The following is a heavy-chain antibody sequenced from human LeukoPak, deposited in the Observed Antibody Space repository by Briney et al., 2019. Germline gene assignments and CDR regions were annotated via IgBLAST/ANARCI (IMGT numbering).Heavy chain of an antibody. D-gene: IGHD6-13*01. CDR1: GFTFSSYS. CDR2: ISSSSSYI. J-gene: IGHJ4*02. V-gene: IGHV3-21*01. Sequence: GGSLRLSCAASGFTFSSYSMNWVRQAPGKGLEWVSSISSSSSYIYYADSVKGRFTISRDNAKNSLYLQMNSLRAEDTAVHYCARDPDSSPLGVGVTFDYWGQGTLVTVSS. CDR3: ARDPDSSPLGVGVTFDY.